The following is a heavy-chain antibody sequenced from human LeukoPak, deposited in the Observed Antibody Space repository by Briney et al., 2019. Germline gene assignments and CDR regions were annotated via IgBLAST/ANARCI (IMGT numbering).Heavy chain of an antibody. CDR3: ARGTDIVVVVAATTSYYFDY. CDR1: GFTFSSYW. Sequence: PGGSLRLSCAASGFTFSSYWMSWVRRAPGKGLEWVANIKQDGSEKYYVDSVKGRFTISRDNAKNSLYLQMNSLRAEDTAVYYCARGTDIVVVVAATTSYYFDYWGQGTLVTVSS. CDR2: IKQDGSEK. J-gene: IGHJ4*02. D-gene: IGHD2-15*01. V-gene: IGHV3-7*01.